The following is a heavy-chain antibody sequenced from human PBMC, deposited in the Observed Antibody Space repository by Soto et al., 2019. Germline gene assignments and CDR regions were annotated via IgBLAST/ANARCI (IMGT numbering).Heavy chain of an antibody. CDR1: GFRFNTHT. V-gene: IGHV3-33*01. D-gene: IGHD2-15*01. J-gene: IGHJ5*02. CDR3: ARVAYCSGGACYPDA. CDR2: IWYDGSNE. Sequence: QVQLVESGGGVVQPGRSLRLSCAASGFRFNTHTMHWVRQAPGKGLEWVAVIWYDGSNEDYVNSVKGRFTISRDNSKNMLNLQMNSLRVDDTGVYYCARVAYCSGGACYPDAWGQGTLVTVSP.